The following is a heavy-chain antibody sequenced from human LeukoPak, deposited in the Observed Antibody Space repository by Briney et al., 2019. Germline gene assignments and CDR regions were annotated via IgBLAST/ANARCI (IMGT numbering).Heavy chain of an antibody. J-gene: IGHJ6*03. CDR1: GYTFTSYG. Sequence: GASVKVSCKASGYTFTSYGISWVRQAPGQGLEWMGWISAYNGNTNYAQKLQGRVTMTTDTSTSTAYLELRSLRSDDTAVYYCSRNFYRSFDGGIEFYYHYIDVWGNGTTVTISS. D-gene: IGHD3-16*01. CDR2: ISAYNGNT. V-gene: IGHV1-18*01. CDR3: SRNFYRSFDGGIEFYYHYIDV.